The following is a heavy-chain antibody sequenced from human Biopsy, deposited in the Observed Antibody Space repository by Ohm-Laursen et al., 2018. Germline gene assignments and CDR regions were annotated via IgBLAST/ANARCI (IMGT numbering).Heavy chain of an antibody. CDR2: NIPILGTG. CDR1: GGTFSNYS. Sequence: SSVKVSCKAPGGTFSNYSVNWVRQAPGQGLEWLGGNIPILGTGNYAQKFQDRVTVAADTSTSTATMELRSLRSDDTAVYYCATKLTGYFHHWGQGTLVIVSS. CDR3: ATKLTGYFHH. V-gene: IGHV1-69*06. J-gene: IGHJ1*01. D-gene: IGHD3-9*01.